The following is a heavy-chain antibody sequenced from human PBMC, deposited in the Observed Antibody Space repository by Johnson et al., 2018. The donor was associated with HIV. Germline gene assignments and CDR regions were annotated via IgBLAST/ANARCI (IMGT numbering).Heavy chain of an antibody. J-gene: IGHJ3*01. CDR2: IYSGGST. CDR1: GFTVSSNY. Sequence: VQLVESGGGLVQPGGSLRLSCAASGFTVSSNYMSWVRQAPGKGLEWVSVIYSGGSTYYADSVKGRFTISRDNSKNTLYLQMNSLRAEDTAVYYCAKDVVLRYFDWLSHRNDALDLWGQGTMVTVSS. CDR3: AKDVVLRYFDWLSHRNDALDL. V-gene: IGHV3-66*01. D-gene: IGHD3-9*01.